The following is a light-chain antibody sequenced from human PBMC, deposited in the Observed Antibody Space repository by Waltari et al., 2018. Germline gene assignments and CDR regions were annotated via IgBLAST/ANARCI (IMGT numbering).Light chain of an antibody. CDR1: QSLLHSNGYNY. Sequence: DIVMTQSPLSLPVTPGEPASISCRSSQSLLHSNGYNYLDWYLQKPGQSPQILIYLGSNRAPGVPDRFSGSGSGTDFTLKISRVEAEDAGVYYCMEALQSVTFGQGTRLEIK. CDR2: LGS. V-gene: IGKV2-28*01. CDR3: MEALQSVT. J-gene: IGKJ5*01.